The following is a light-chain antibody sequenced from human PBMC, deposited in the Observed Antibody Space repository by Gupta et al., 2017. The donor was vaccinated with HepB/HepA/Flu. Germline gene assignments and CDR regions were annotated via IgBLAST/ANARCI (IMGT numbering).Light chain of an antibody. CDR3: QQRGNWPLT. CDR1: QSVSRY. V-gene: IGKV3-11*01. CDR2: DAS. Sequence: EIVLTQSPATLSSSPGERATLSCRASQSVSRYLAWYQQKPGQAPRLLIYDASNRATGIPARFSGSGSGTDFTLTISSLEPEDFAVYYGQQRGNWPLTFGGGTKVEIK. J-gene: IGKJ4*01.